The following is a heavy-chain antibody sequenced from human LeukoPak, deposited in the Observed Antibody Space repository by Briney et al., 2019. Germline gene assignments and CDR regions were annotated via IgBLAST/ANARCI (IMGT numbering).Heavy chain of an antibody. CDR3: ARRAVADTSPFDY. V-gene: IGHV1-2*06. CDR1: GYTFTGYY. D-gene: IGHD6-19*01. CDR2: INPNSGGA. J-gene: IGHJ4*02. Sequence: ASVKVSCKASGYTFTGYYIHWVRQAPGQGLEWVGQINPNSGGANYAQNFQGRVTMTRDTSISTAYMELSRLGSDDTAVYYCARRAVADTSPFDYWGQGTLVTVSS.